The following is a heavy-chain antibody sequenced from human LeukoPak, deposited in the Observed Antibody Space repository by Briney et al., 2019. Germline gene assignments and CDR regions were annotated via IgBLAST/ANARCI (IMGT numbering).Heavy chain of an antibody. V-gene: IGHV3-20*04. CDR3: ARVSDISVAAYFDY. J-gene: IGHJ4*02. CDR2: INWNGGST. D-gene: IGHD6-19*01. CDR1: GFTFDDYG. Sequence: GGSLRLSCAASGFTFDDYGLSWVRQAPGKGLEWVSTINWNGGSTGYADSVKGRFTISRDNAKNSLYLQMNSLRAEDTGLYYCARVSDISVAAYFDYWGQGTLVTVSS.